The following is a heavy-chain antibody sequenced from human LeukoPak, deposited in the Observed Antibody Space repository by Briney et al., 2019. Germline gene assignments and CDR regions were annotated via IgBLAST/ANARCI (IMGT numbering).Heavy chain of an antibody. V-gene: IGHV3-23*01. D-gene: IGHD2-2*01. CDR3: AKDHCTVTNCFAGFDY. CDR1: GFTFSNYG. J-gene: IGHJ4*02. CDR2: IIDTGRST. Sequence: PGGSLRLSCAASGFTFSNYGMSWVRQAPGKGLEWVSGIIDTGRSTFYIDSMKGRFTISRDNSKNTLYLQMNSLRAEDTAIYYCAKDHCTVTNCFAGFDYWGQGTLVTVSS.